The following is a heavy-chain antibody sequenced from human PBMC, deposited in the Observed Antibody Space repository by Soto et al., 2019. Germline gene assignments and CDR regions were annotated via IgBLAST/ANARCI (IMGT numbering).Heavy chain of an antibody. D-gene: IGHD3-10*01. J-gene: IGHJ4*02. CDR2: ISSSSSYI. CDR1: GFTFSSYS. CDR3: ARTSRMVRGVMYFFDY. Sequence: GGSLRLSCAASGFTFSSYSMNWVRQAPGKGLEWVSSISSSSSYIYYADSVKGRFTISRDNAKNSLYLQMNILRAEDTAVYYCARTSRMVRGVMYFFDYWGQGTLVTVSS. V-gene: IGHV3-21*01.